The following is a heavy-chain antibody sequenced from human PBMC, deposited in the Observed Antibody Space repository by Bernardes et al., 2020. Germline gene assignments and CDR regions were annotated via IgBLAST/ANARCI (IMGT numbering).Heavy chain of an antibody. J-gene: IGHJ4*02. CDR3: AKDKMVRGLIITLADY. CDR2: TSSYGGNT. Sequence: GGSLRLSCAASGFTFSTYAMSWVRQAPGKGLEWVSSTSSYGGNTYYADSVKGRFTISRDNSKDTLCLQMNSLRAEDTAVYYCAKDKMVRGLIITLADYWGQGTLVTVSS. CDR1: GFTFSTYA. V-gene: IGHV3-23*01. D-gene: IGHD3-10*01.